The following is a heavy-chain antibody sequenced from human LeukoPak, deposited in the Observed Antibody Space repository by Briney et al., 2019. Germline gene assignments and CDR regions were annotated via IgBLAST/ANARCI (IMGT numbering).Heavy chain of an antibody. CDR1: GFTFSSYE. CDR3: ARGGITLVPP. CDR2: ISSSGSTI. V-gene: IGHV3-48*03. J-gene: IGHJ5*02. D-gene: IGHD3-10*01. Sequence: PGGSLRLSCAASGFTFSSYEMNWVRQAPGKGLEWVSYISSSGSTIYYADSVKDRFTISRDNAKNSLYLQMNSLRAEDTAVYYCARGGITLVPPWGQGTLVTVSS.